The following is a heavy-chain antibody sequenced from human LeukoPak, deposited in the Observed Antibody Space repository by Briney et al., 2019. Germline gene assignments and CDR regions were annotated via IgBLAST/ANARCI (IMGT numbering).Heavy chain of an antibody. V-gene: IGHV4-30-2*01. CDR3: ARVRLWFGEYYFDY. CDR2: IYHSGST. D-gene: IGHD3-10*01. J-gene: IGHJ4*02. CDR1: GGSISSGGYS. Sequence: SETLSLTCAVSGGSISSGGYSWSWIRQPPGKGLEWIGYIYHSGSTYYNPSLKSRVTISVDRSKNQFSLKLSSVTAADTAVYYCARVRLWFGEYYFDYWAQGTLVTVSS.